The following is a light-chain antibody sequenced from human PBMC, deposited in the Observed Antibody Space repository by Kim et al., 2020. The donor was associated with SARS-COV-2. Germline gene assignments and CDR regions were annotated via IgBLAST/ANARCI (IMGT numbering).Light chain of an antibody. CDR2: DVT. Sequence: VSGSPGQSITISCTGTSNDIGGYNYVSWYQQHRDKAPKLMIYDVTERPSGVSNRFSGSKSGNTASLTISGLQAEDEADYYCSSYTVFGTGTQLTVL. V-gene: IGLV2-14*04. J-gene: IGLJ1*01. CDR1: SNDIGGYNY. CDR3: SSYTV.